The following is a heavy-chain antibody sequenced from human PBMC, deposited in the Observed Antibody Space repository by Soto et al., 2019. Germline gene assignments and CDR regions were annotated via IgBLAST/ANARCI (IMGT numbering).Heavy chain of an antibody. J-gene: IGHJ4*02. CDR3: ARDHGGVAWGY. CDR1: GFTVSSNY. D-gene: IGHD3-16*01. Sequence: GGSLRLSCAASGFTVSSNYMSWVRHAPGKGLERVTVIYSGGSTYYADSVKGRFTISRDNSKNTLYIQMNSLRAEDTAVYYCARDHGGVAWGYWGQGTLVTVSS. V-gene: IGHV3-66*01. CDR2: IYSGGST.